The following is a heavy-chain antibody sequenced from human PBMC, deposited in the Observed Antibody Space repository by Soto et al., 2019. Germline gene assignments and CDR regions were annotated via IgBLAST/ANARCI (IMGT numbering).Heavy chain of an antibody. CDR2: IIPILGIA. CDR3: FRGCSSWPPHANWFAP. D-gene: IGHD6-13*01. CDR1: GGTFSSYT. V-gene: IGHV1-69*02. Sequence: SVKVSCKASGGTFSSYTISWVRQAPGQGLEWMGRIIPILGIANYAQKFQGRVTITADKSTSTAYMELSSLRSEDTAVYYCFRGCSSWPPHANWFAPWGQGTLVTVSS. J-gene: IGHJ5*02.